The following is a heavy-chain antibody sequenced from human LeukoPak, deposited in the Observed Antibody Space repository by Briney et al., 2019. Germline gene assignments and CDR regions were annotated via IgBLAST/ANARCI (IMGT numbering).Heavy chain of an antibody. J-gene: IGHJ4*02. CDR1: GFTFRSYA. Sequence: GGSLRLSCAASGFTFRSYAMNCVRQAPGKGLEWVSGISGSGGGTYYADSVKGRFTISRDNSKNTLYLQMNSLRAEDTAVYYCAKDPYGDYVRYFDYWGQGTLVTVSS. CDR3: AKDPYGDYVRYFDY. V-gene: IGHV3-23*01. D-gene: IGHD4-17*01. CDR2: ISGSGGGT.